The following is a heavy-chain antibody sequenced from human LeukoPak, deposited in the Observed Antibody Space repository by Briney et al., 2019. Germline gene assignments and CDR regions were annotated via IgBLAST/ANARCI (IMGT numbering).Heavy chain of an antibody. D-gene: IGHD3-10*01. J-gene: IGHJ4*02. CDR2: INHSGST. V-gene: IGHV4-34*01. CDR3: ARKDEGVDY. Sequence: SETLSLTCAVYGGSFSGYYWSWIRQPPGKGLEWIGGINHSGSTNYNPSLKSRVTISVDTSKNQFSLKLSSVTAADTAVYYCARKDEGVDYWGQGTLVTVSS. CDR1: GGSFSGYY.